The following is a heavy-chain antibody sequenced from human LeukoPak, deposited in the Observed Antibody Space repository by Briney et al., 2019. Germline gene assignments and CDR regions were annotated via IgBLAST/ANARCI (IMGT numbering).Heavy chain of an antibody. CDR2: IKTDGSEK. CDR3: ATYSSLNRREFQY. V-gene: IGHV3-7*01. J-gene: IGHJ1*01. D-gene: IGHD3-22*01. CDR1: GFTFSNYW. Sequence: GGSLRLSCEGYGFTFSNYWMGWVRQAPGKGLQWVANIKTDGSEKYYVDSVKGRFTISRDNAKNSLYLQMNSLRAEDTAVYYCATYSSLNRREFQYWGQGTLLTASS.